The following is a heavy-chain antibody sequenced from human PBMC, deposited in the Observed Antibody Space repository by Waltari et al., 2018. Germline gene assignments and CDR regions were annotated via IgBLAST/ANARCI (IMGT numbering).Heavy chain of an antibody. CDR1: GYTFTDYY. CDR2: VDPEDVET. V-gene: IGHV1-69-2*01. J-gene: IGHJ5*02. D-gene: IGHD4-4*01. CDR3: ATEGTVTTRPWFDP. Sequence: EVQLVQSGAEVKKPGATVKISCKASGYTFTDYYMHWVQQAPGKGLEWLGRVDPEDVETIYAEKFQGRVTITADTSTDTAYMELSSLRSEDTAVYYCATEGTVTTRPWFDPWGQGTLVTVSS.